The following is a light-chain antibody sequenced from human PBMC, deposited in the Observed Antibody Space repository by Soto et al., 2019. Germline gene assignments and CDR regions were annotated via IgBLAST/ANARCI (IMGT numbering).Light chain of an antibody. CDR1: QSVSSS. J-gene: IGKJ1*01. CDR3: LQYNNWWT. Sequence: DMVMTQSPATLSVSPGERATLSCRASQSVSSSLAWYQQKPGRSPRLLIYGASTSAIGIPARFSGSGSGTEFTLTISSLQSEDFAVYYCLQYNNWWTFGQGTKVDIK. CDR2: GAS. V-gene: IGKV3-15*01.